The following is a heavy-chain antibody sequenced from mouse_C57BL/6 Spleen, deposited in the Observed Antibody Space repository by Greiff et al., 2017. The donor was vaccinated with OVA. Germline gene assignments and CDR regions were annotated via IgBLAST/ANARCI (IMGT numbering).Heavy chain of an antibody. Sequence: VQLQQPGAELVRPGTSVKLSCKASGYTFTSYWMHWVKQRPGQGLEWIGVIDPSDSYTTYNQKFTGKATLTVDTSSSTAYMQLSSLTSEDSAVYYCARSPYGYDRGDYWGQGTTLTVSS. CDR2: IDPSDSYT. J-gene: IGHJ2*01. D-gene: IGHD2-2*01. CDR1: GYTFTSYW. V-gene: IGHV1-59*01. CDR3: ARSPYGYDRGDY.